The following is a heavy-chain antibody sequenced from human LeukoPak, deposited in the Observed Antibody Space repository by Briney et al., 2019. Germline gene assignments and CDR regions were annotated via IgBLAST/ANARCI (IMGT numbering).Heavy chain of an antibody. CDR1: GGSISSYY. J-gene: IGHJ4*02. D-gene: IGHD5-18*01. CDR2: IYYSGST. V-gene: IGHV4-59*01. Sequence: SETLSLTCTVSGGSISSYYWSWLRQPPGKGLEWIGYIYYSGSTNYNPSLKSRVTISVDTSKNQFSLKLSSVTAADTAVYYCARDRRLWEIDYWGQGTLVTVSS. CDR3: ARDRRLWEIDY.